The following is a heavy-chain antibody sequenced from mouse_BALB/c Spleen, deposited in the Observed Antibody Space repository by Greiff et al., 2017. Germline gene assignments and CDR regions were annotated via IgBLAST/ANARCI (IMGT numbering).Heavy chain of an antibody. D-gene: IGHD1-1*01. V-gene: IGHV1S56*01. Sequence: QVQLQQSGPELVKPGASVRISCKASGYTFTSYYIHWVKQRPGQGLEWIGWIYPGNVNTKYNEKFKGKATLTADKSSSTAYMQLSSLTSEDSAVYFCARGDYYGIFDYWGQGTTLTVSS. CDR3: ARGDYYGIFDY. CDR2: IYPGNVNT. J-gene: IGHJ2*01. CDR1: GYTFTSYY.